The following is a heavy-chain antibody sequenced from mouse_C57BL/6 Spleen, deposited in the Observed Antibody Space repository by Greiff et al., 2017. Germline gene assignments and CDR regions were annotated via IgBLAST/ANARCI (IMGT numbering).Heavy chain of an antibody. D-gene: IGHD1-1*01. V-gene: IGHV7-3*01. CDR3: ARDYYGSSPYAMDY. CDR2: IRNKANGYTT. CDR1: GFTFTDYY. J-gene: IGHJ4*01. Sequence: EVKLQESGGGLVQPGGSLSLSCAASGFTFTDYYMSWVRQPPGKALEWLGFIRNKANGYTTEYSASVKGRFTISRDNSQSILYLQMNALRAEDSATYYCARDYYGSSPYAMDYWGQGTSVTVSS.